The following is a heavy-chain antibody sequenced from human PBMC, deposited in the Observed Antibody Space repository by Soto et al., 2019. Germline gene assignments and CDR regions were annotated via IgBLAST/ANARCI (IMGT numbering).Heavy chain of an antibody. CDR1: GFTFSSYA. D-gene: IGHD3-3*01. V-gene: IGHV3-30-3*01. CDR3: ARDDYDFWSGYYIQGEPNYYYYGMDV. J-gene: IGHJ6*02. Sequence: GGSLRLSCAASGFTFSSYAMHWVRQAPGKGLEWVAVISYDGSNKYYADSVKGRFTISRDNSKNTLYLQMNSLRAEDTAVYYCARDDYDFWSGYYIQGEPNYYYYGMDVWGQGTTVTVSS. CDR2: ISYDGSNK.